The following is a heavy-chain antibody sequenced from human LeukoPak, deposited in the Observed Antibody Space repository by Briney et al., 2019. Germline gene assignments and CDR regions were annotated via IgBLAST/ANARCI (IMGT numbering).Heavy chain of an antibody. CDR2: IYYSGST. CDR3: ARVRRYSIGNDAFDI. Sequence: SQTLSLTCTVSGGSISSGGYYLSWIRQHPGKGLEWLVYIYYSGSTYYNPSLKSRVTISVDTSKNQFSLKLSSVTAADTAVYYCARVRRYSIGNDAFDIWGQGTMVTVSS. D-gene: IGHD6-13*01. J-gene: IGHJ3*02. V-gene: IGHV4-31*03. CDR1: GGSISSGGYY.